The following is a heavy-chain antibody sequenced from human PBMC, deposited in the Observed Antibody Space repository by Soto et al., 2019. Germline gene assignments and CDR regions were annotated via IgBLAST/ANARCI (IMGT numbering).Heavy chain of an antibody. D-gene: IGHD1-1*01. Sequence: GGSLRLSCAASGFTFSASIMHWVRQAPGKGLEWIATISSTSTNIYYAGSVKGRFSISRDNPKNSLFLQMNSLRAEDMAVYYCARGIASTSLVSFDVWGQGTMVTVSS. CDR1: GFTFSASI. CDR2: ISSTSTNI. CDR3: ARGIASTSLVSFDV. J-gene: IGHJ3*01. V-gene: IGHV3-21*04.